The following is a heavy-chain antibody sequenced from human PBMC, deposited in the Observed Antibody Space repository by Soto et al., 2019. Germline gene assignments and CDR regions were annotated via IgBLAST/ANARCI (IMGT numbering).Heavy chain of an antibody. D-gene: IGHD6-6*01. V-gene: IGHV4-59*01. CDR1: VGSIRSYY. J-gene: IGHJ6*03. CDR2: IYYSGST. Sequence: NPSETLSLTCTVSVGSIRSYYWSWIRPPPGKGLEWIGYIYYSGSTNYNPSLKSRVTISVDTSKNQFSLKLSSVTAADTAVYYCARDGPYGKAARTDYYYYMDVRGKGTTVTVSS. CDR3: ARDGPYGKAARTDYYYYMDV.